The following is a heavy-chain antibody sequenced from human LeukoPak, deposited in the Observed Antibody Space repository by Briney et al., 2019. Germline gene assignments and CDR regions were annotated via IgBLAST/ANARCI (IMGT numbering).Heavy chain of an antibody. D-gene: IGHD5-12*01. J-gene: IGHJ4*02. V-gene: IGHV3-23*01. CDR1: GFTFSNYA. CDR2: LSGSGGNT. Sequence: GGSLRLSCAASGFTFSNYAMSWVRQAPGKGLEWVSTLSGSGGNTYYADSVKGRFTISRDNSKNTLYVQMNSLRVEDTALYYCAREDRGHDDYWGQGTLVTVSS. CDR3: AREDRGHDDY.